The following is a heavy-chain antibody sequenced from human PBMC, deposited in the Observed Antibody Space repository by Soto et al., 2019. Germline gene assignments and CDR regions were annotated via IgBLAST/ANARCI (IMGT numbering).Heavy chain of an antibody. CDR2: INHSGST. J-gene: IGHJ4*02. Sequence: SETLSLTCTVSGGSISSGDYYWSWIRQPPGKGLEWIGEINHSGSTNYNPSLKSRVTISVDTSKNQFSLKLSSVTAADTAVYYCARDLLRGYSYGSDYWGQGTPVTVSS. V-gene: IGHV4-39*07. CDR3: ARDLLRGYSYGSDY. D-gene: IGHD5-18*01. CDR1: GGSISSGDYY.